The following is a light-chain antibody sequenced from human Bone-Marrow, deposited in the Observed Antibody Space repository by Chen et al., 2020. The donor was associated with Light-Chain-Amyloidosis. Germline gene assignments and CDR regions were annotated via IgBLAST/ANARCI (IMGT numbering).Light chain of an antibody. Sequence: SYELTQPPSVSVSPGQTARITCSGDDLPTKYAYWYQQKPGQAPVLVIHRDTERPSGISERFSGSRSGTTATFTISRVQAEDEADYHCQSADSSGTYEVIFGGGTKLTVL. CDR1: DLPTKY. J-gene: IGLJ2*01. V-gene: IGLV3-25*03. CDR2: RDT. CDR3: QSADSSGTYEVI.